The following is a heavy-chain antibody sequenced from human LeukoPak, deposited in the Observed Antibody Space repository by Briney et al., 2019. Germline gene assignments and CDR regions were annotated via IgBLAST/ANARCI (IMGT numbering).Heavy chain of an antibody. J-gene: IGHJ4*02. CDR1: GGSFSGYY. Sequence: PSETLSLTCAVYGGSFSGYYWSWIRQPPGKGLEWIGEINQSGSTSYNPSLKSRVTISVDTSKNQFSLKLSSVTAADTAVYYCARGTDRSKIAYWGQGTPVTVSS. CDR3: ARGTDRSKIAY. V-gene: IGHV4-34*01. CDR2: INQSGST. D-gene: IGHD3-22*01.